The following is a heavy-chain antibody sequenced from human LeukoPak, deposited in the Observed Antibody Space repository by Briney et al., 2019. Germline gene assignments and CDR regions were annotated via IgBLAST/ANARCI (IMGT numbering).Heavy chain of an antibody. D-gene: IGHD3-10*01. CDR2: IIPILGIA. J-gene: IGHJ3*02. Sequence: SVKVSCKASGYTFTSYYMHWVRQAPGQGLEWMGRIIPILGIANYAQKFQGRVTITADKSTSTAYMELSSLRSEDTAVYYCARGHPEGVGAFGTWGQGTMVTVSS. V-gene: IGHV1-69*04. CDR1: GYTFTSYY. CDR3: ARGHPEGVGAFGT.